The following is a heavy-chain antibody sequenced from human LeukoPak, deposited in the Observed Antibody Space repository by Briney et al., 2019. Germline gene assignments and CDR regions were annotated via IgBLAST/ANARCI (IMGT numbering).Heavy chain of an antibody. D-gene: IGHD2-21*02. V-gene: IGHV3-33*08. CDR2: IWYDGSNK. J-gene: IGHJ5*02. Sequence: PGGSLRLSCAASGFTFSSYSMNWVRQAPGKGLEWVAVIWYDGSNKYYADSVKGRFTISRDNSKNTLYLQMNSLRAEDTAVYYCARGAPTYCGGDCYSGWFDPWGQGTLVTVSS. CDR3: ARGAPTYCGGDCYSGWFDP. CDR1: GFTFSSYS.